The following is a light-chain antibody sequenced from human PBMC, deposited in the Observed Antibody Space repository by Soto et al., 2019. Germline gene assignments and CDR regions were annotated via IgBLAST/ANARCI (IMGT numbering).Light chain of an antibody. CDR2: DAS. J-gene: IGKJ1*01. CDR1: QTISSW. CDR3: QQYNTYPWT. V-gene: IGKV1-5*01. Sequence: DIQMTQSPSTLSGSVGDRVTITFRASQTISSWLAWYQQKPGKAPKFLTYDASSLESGVPSRFSGSGSGTEFTLTISTLQPDDFATYYCQQYNTYPWTFGQGTKVDIK.